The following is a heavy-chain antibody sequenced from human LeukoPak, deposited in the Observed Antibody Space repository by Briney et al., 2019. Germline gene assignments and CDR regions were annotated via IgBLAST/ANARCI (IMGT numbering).Heavy chain of an antibody. J-gene: IGHJ4*02. Sequence: SETLSLTCAVYGGSFSGYYWSWIRQPPGKGLEWIGEINHSGSTNYNPSLKSRVTISVDTSKNQFSLKLSSVTAADTAVYYCARGYWRWCGFDYWGQGTLVTVSS. D-gene: IGHD2-21*01. V-gene: IGHV4-34*01. CDR3: ARGYWRWCGFDY. CDR1: GGSFSGYY. CDR2: INHSGST.